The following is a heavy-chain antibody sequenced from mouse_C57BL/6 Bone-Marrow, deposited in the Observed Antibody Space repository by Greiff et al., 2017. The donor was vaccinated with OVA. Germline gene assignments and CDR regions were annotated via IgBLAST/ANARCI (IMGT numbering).Heavy chain of an antibody. CDR2: IDPSDSYT. J-gene: IGHJ3*01. V-gene: IGHV1-50*01. CDR1: GYTFTIYW. CDR3: ASAVFAY. Sequence: VQLPQPGAELVKPGSSVQLSFQASGYTFTIYWMQWVKQRPGQGLEWIGEIDPSDSYTNYNQKFKGKATLTVDTSSSTAYMQLSSLTSEDSAVYYCASAVFAYWGQGTLVTVSA.